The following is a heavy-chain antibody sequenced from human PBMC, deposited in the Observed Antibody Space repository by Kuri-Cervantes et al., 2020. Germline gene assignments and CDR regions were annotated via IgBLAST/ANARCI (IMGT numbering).Heavy chain of an antibody. D-gene: IGHD6-13*01. J-gene: IGHJ4*02. Sequence: GSLRLSCTVSGGSISSYYWSWIRQPAGKGLEWIGRIYTSGSTNYNPSLKSRVTISVDKSKNQFSLKLSSVTAADTAVYFCARVAAGTGTFNYWGQGTLVTVSS. CDR2: IYTSGST. CDR1: GGSISSYY. CDR3: ARVAAGTGTFNY. V-gene: IGHV4-4*07.